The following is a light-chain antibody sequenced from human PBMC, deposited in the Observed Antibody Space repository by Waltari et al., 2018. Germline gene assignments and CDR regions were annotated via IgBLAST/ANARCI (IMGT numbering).Light chain of an antibody. CDR2: AAS. Sequence: DIQLPQSPSFLSASVGDRVTIPCRASQGISSYLAWYQQKPGKAPKLLIYAASTLQRGVPSRFSGSGSGTEFTLTISSLQPEDFATYYCQQLNSYPWTFGQGTKVEIK. CDR3: QQLNSYPWT. CDR1: QGISSY. J-gene: IGKJ1*01. V-gene: IGKV1-9*01.